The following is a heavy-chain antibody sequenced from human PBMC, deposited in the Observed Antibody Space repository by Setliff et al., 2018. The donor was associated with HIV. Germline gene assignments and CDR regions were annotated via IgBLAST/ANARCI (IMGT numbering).Heavy chain of an antibody. CDR3: ARSRSGWSSPFDY. CDR1: GYTFTSYG. V-gene: IGHV1-18*01. D-gene: IGHD6-19*01. J-gene: IGHJ4*02. Sequence: GASVKVSCKASGYTFTSYGISWVRQAPGQGLEWMGWISAYNGNTNYAQKLQGRVTMTTDTSASTAYMELSSLRSEDTAVYYCARSRSGWSSPFDYWGQGTLVTVSS. CDR2: ISAYNGNT.